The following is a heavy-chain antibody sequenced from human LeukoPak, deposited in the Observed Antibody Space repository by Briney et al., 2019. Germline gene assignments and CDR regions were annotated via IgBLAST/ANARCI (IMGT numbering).Heavy chain of an antibody. CDR2: ISSSSSTI. Sequence: GGSLRLSCAASGFTFSNYGMHWVRQAPGKGLEWVSYISSSSSTIYYADSVKGRFTISRDNAKNSLYLQMNSLRAEDTAVYYCARGFVGYYFDYWGQGTLVTVSS. V-gene: IGHV3-48*01. D-gene: IGHD3-10*01. CDR3: ARGFVGYYFDY. CDR1: GFTFSNYG. J-gene: IGHJ4*02.